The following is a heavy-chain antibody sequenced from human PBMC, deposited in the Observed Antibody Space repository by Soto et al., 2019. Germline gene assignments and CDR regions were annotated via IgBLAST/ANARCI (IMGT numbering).Heavy chain of an antibody. J-gene: IGHJ3*01. CDR3: ERDRRYYGSGIS. CDR2: ITPSGGST. Sequence: QVQLVQSGAEVKKPGASVKVSCKASGYTFTSYYMHWVRQAPGQGLEWMGIITPSGGSTSYAQQFQGRGTMTRDTSTSTVYMELSSLRSEDTAVYYCERDRRYYGSGISWGQGTIVTVSS. D-gene: IGHD3-10*01. V-gene: IGHV1-46*01. CDR1: GYTFTSYY.